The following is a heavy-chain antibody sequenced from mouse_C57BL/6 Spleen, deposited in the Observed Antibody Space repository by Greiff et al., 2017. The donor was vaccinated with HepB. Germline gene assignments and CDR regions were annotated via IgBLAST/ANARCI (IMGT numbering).Heavy chain of an antibody. CDR3: ARTIYDGYYGGAMDY. D-gene: IGHD2-3*01. V-gene: IGHV2-2*01. Sequence: VQLVESGPGLVQPSQSLSITCTVSGFSLTSYGVHWVRQSPGKGLEWLGVIWSGGSTDYNAAFISRLSISKDNSKSQVFFKMNSLQADDTAIYYCARTIYDGYYGGAMDYWGQGTSVTVSS. CDR2: IWSGGST. J-gene: IGHJ4*01. CDR1: GFSLTSYG.